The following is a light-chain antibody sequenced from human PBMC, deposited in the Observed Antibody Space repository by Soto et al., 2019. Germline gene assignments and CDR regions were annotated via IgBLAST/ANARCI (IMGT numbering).Light chain of an antibody. CDR1: QSVSSSY. V-gene: IGKV3D-20*01. J-gene: IGKJ1*01. CDR2: DAS. Sequence: EIVLTQSPATLSLSPGERATLYCGASQSVSSSYLAWYQQKPGLAPRLLIYDASSRATGIPDRFSGSGSGSDFTITICRLEPEDFAVYYCQQYGSSPRTFGQGTKVEIK. CDR3: QQYGSSPRT.